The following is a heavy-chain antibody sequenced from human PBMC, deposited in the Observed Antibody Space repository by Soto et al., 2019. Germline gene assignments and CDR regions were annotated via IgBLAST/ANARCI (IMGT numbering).Heavy chain of an antibody. CDR1: GGSISSYY. CDR2: IYYSGST. V-gene: IGHV4-59*01. J-gene: IGHJ3*02. CDR3: AREYDYIWGSYRQLPDAFDI. D-gene: IGHD3-16*02. Sequence: SETRSLTCTVSGGSISSYYWSWIRQPPGKGLEWIGYIYYSGSTNYNPSLKSRVTISVDTSKNQFSLKLSSVTAADTAVYYCAREYDYIWGSYRQLPDAFDIWGQGTMVTVS.